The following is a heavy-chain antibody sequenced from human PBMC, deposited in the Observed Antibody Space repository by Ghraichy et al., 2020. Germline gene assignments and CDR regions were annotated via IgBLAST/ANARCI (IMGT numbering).Heavy chain of an antibody. Sequence: GSLNISCAATGYTVNSNYMSWVRQAPGKGLEWVSAIYGRGDTFYADSVKGSFTISRDYANNTLYLQMNSLRAEDTAVYYCAALAMVTTPYYFQHWGQGTLVTVSS. V-gene: IGHV3-66*01. CDR3: AALAMVTTPYYFQH. D-gene: IGHD4-17*01. J-gene: IGHJ4*02. CDR1: GYTVNSNY. CDR2: IYGRGDT.